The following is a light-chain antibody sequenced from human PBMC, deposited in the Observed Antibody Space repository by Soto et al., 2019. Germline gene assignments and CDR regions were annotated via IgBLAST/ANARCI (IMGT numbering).Light chain of an antibody. Sequence: VLTQPASVSGSPGQSITISCTGTSSDVGGYNYVSWYQQHPGKAPKLMIYAVTDRPSGVSSRFSGSKSGNTASLTISGLQAEDEADYYCSSYTSSSTLFGTGTKVTV. CDR1: SSDVGGYNY. V-gene: IGLV2-14*01. CDR2: AVT. J-gene: IGLJ1*01. CDR3: SSYTSSSTL.